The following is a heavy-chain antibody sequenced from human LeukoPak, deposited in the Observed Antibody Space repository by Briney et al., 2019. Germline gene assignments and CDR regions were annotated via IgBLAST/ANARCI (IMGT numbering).Heavy chain of an antibody. D-gene: IGHD5-24*01. CDR3: ARDSRRDGYNLDY. Sequence: SETLSLTCTVSGGSISSYYWSWIRQPPGKGLEWIGYIHYTGSANYSPSRQSRLTISVDTSKNQFSLKLRSMTAADTAVYYCARDSRRDGYNLDYCGRGTLVTVSS. V-gene: IGHV4-59*01. CDR2: IHYTGSA. J-gene: IGHJ4*02. CDR1: GGSISSYY.